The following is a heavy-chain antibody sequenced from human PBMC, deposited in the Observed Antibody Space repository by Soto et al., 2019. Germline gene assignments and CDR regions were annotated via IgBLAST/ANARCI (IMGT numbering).Heavy chain of an antibody. Sequence: QVQLVQSGAEVKKPGSSVKVSCKASGGTFSSYSINWVRQAPGQGPEWMGESIPIFGTANYAQKFQGRVTITADESTSTAYMELSSLRSEDTAVYYCARDGGRHCGGIDYWGQGTLVTVSS. CDR2: SIPIFGTA. D-gene: IGHD1-26*01. V-gene: IGHV1-69*01. CDR1: GGTFSSYS. CDR3: ARDGGRHCGGIDY. J-gene: IGHJ4*02.